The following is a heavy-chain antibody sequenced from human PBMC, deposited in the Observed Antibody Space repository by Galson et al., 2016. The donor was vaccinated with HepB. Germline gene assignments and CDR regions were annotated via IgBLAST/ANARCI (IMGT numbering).Heavy chain of an antibody. CDR3: ARTGNFDY. V-gene: IGHV4-61*08. Sequence: SETLSLTCTVSGGSVSSGGYYWSWIRQPPGKGLEWIGYIAYSGNTHYNPSLKSRVTISLDKSKDQVSLKLRSVTPPDTAVYYCARTGNFDYWGQGTLVAVSS. CDR2: IAYSGNT. D-gene: IGHD1-1*01. CDR1: GGSVSSGGYY. J-gene: IGHJ4*02.